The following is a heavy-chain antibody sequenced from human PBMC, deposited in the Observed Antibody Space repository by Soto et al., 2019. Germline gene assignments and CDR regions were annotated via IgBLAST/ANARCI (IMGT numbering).Heavy chain of an antibody. D-gene: IGHD3-3*01. V-gene: IGHV1-2*02. J-gene: IGHJ5*02. CDR3: ASEGPYYDFWSGNNWFDP. CDR1: GYTFTSYG. Sequence: ASVKVSCKASGYTFTSYGISWVRQAPGQGLEWMGWINPNSGGTNYAQKFQGRVTMTRDTSISTAYMELSRLRSDDTAVYYCASEGPYYDFWSGNNWFDPWGQGTLVTVSS. CDR2: INPNSGGT.